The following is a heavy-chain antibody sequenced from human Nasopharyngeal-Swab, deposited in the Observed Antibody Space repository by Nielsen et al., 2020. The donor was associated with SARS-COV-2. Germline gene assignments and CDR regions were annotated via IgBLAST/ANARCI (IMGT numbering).Heavy chain of an antibody. V-gene: IGHV4-59*01. CDR2: IYYSGST. CDR1: GGSISSYY. CDR3: ARVQAGEYDFWSGRGRYSGYVLGMDV. Sequence: SETLSLTCTVSGGSISSYYWSWIRQPPGKGLEWMGDIYYSGSTNYNPSLKSRVTISVDTSKNQFSLKLSSVTAADTAVYYCARVQAGEYDFWSGRGRYSGYVLGMDVWGQGTTVTVSS. D-gene: IGHD3-3*01. J-gene: IGHJ6*02.